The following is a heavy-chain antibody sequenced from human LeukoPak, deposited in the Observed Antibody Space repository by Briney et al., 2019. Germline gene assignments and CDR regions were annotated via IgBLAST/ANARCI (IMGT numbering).Heavy chain of an antibody. D-gene: IGHD4-17*01. CDR3: GMDPNGDYVGAFDF. CDR1: GFTFSSYG. Sequence: GGSLRLSCAASGFTFSSYGMHWVRQAPGKGLEWVAVISYDGSNKYYADSVKGRFTISRDNSKNTLYLQMNSLRAEDTALYYCGMDPNGDYVGAFDFWGQGTLVTVSS. V-gene: IGHV3-30*03. J-gene: IGHJ3*01. CDR2: ISYDGSNK.